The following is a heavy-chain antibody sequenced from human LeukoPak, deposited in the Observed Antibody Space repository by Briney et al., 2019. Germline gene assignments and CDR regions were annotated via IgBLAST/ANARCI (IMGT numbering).Heavy chain of an antibody. Sequence: ASVKVSCKASGYTFSSYYMHRVREAPGQGLEWMGIINPSGGSTSYAQKFQGRVTMTRDTSTSTVYMELSSLRSEDTAVYYCARDYGGKLGGAFDIWGQGTMVTVSS. V-gene: IGHV1-46*03. CDR1: GYTFSSYY. CDR2: INPSGGST. CDR3: ARDYGGKLGGAFDI. J-gene: IGHJ3*02. D-gene: IGHD4-23*01.